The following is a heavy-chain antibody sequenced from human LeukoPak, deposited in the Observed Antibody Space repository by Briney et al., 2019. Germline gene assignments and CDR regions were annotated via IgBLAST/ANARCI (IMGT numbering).Heavy chain of an antibody. J-gene: IGHJ4*02. D-gene: IGHD6-6*01. V-gene: IGHV3-23*01. Sequence: RGSLRLSCAASGFTFSSYAMSWVRQAPRKNLEWVSGISSSGGSTYYADSVKGRFTISRDKSKNTLYLQMNSLRAEDTAMYYCAKEAARLGNVDYWGQGALVTVSS. CDR2: ISSSGGST. CDR3: AKEAARLGNVDY. CDR1: GFTFSSYA.